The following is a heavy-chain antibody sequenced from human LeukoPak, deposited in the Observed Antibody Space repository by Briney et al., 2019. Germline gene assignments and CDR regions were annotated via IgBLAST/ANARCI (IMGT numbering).Heavy chain of an antibody. CDR3: ARDTLVAAIHYFQH. V-gene: IGHV3-74*01. Sequence: PGGSLRLSCAASGFSFRSHWMHWVRQAPAKGLVWVSRTDSDGSDISYADSVKGRITISRDTSTNTLYLQMNSLRAEDTAVYYCARDTLVAAIHYFQHWGQGTLVTVSS. CDR1: GFSFRSHW. J-gene: IGHJ1*01. D-gene: IGHD2-21*02. CDR2: TDSDGSDI.